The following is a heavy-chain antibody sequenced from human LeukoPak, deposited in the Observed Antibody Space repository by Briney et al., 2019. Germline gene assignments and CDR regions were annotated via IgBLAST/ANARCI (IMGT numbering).Heavy chain of an antibody. D-gene: IGHD4-11*01. CDR1: GFTFSNYW. V-gene: IGHV3-7*01. CDR3: ARVGTTLWNYFDS. J-gene: IGHJ4*02. Sequence: GGSLRLSCAASGFTFSNYWMSWVRQAPGKGLEWVANIKPDGSADYYVNSLKGRFTISRDNAKSSLFLEMISLRAEDTAVYYCARVGTTLWNYFDSWGQGTLVTVSS. CDR2: IKPDGSAD.